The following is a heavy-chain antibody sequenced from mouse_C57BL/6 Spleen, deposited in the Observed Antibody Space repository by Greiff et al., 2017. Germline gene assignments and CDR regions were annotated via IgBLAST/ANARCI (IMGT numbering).Heavy chain of an antibody. J-gene: IGHJ4*01. CDR3: ARTTTVVDAMDY. CDR1: GFNIKDYY. Sequence: EVKVVESGAELVKPGASVKLSCTASGFNIKDYYMHWVKQRTEQGLEWIGRIDPEDGETKYAPKFQGKATITADTSSNTAYLQLSSLTSEDTAVYYCARTTTVVDAMDYWGQGTSVTVSS. CDR2: IDPEDGET. V-gene: IGHV14-2*01. D-gene: IGHD1-1*01.